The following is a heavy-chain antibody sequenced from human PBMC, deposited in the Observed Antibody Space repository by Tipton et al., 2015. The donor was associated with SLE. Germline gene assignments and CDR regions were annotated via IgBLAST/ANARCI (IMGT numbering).Heavy chain of an antibody. CDR1: RFSISSGYF. D-gene: IGHD4-17*01. CDR2: LSHSGGT. Sequence: LRLSCTVSRFSISSGYFWGWIRQPPGKGLEWIGALSHSGGTYYNPSLESHVTLSIDTSRNQFSLEAASVTAADTAVYYCARQYTTVTGYENWGQGTLVTVSS. V-gene: IGHV4-38-2*02. CDR3: ARQYTTVTGYEN. J-gene: IGHJ4*02.